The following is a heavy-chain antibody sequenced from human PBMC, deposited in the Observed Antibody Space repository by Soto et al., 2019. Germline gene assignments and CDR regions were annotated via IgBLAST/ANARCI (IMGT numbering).Heavy chain of an antibody. CDR1: GFTFSSYA. V-gene: IGHV3-23*01. J-gene: IGHJ5*02. CDR2: ISGSGGST. CDR3: AIDYPTWFGVDNWFDP. D-gene: IGHD3-10*01. Sequence: PGGSLRLSCAASGFTFSSYAMSWVRQAPGKGLEWVSAISGSGGSTYYADSVKGRFTISRDNSKSTLYPQMNSLRAEDTAVYYCAIDYPTWFGVDNWFDPWGQGTLVTVSS.